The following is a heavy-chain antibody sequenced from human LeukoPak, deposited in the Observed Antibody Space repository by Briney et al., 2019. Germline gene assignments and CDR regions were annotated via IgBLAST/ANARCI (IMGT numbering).Heavy chain of an antibody. CDR1: GYTFTGYY. V-gene: IGHV1-2*02. D-gene: IGHD3-22*01. Sequence: GASVKVSCKASGYTFTGYYMHWVRQAPGQGLGWMGWINPNSGGTNYAQKFQGRVTMTRDTSISTAYMELSRLRSDDTAVYYCARDTPTYYYDSSGYYYSDYWGQGTLVTVSS. CDR2: INPNSGGT. CDR3: ARDTPTYYYDSSGYYYSDY. J-gene: IGHJ4*02.